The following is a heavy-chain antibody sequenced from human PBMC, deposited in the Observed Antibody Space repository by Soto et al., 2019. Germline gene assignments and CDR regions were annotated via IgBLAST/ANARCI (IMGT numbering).Heavy chain of an antibody. J-gene: IGHJ4*01. V-gene: IGHV3-48*01. CDR2: ISSSGSTI. Sequence: GGSLRLSCVASGFTFSTDKMNWVRQTPVKGLEWISYISSSGSTIYYADSVNVRFTISRDNSKNTLFLQMSSLTADDSAVYYCARDPSPYTSGWYGIDFWDLGTLVTVSS. D-gene: IGHD6-19*01. CDR3: ARDPSPYTSGWYGIDF. CDR1: GFTFSTDK.